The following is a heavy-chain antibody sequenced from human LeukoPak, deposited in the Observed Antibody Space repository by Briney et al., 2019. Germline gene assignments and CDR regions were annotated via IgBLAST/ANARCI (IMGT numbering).Heavy chain of an antibody. CDR3: TTGVLGYYDFWSGFDY. D-gene: IGHD3-3*01. Sequence: PGGSLRLSCAASGFTFSSYAMHWVRQAPGKGLEGVAGISYDGSNKYYADSVKGRFTISRDNSKNTLYLQMNSPRAEDTAVYYCTTGVLGYYDFWSGFDYWGQGTRVTVSS. CDR1: GFTFSSYA. J-gene: IGHJ4*02. CDR2: ISYDGSNK. V-gene: IGHV3-30*04.